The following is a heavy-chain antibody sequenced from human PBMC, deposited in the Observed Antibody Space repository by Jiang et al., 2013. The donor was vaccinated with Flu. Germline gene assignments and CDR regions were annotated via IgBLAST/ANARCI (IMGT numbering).Heavy chain of an antibody. CDR1: GDSFTNTNYY. D-gene: IGHD1-26*01. V-gene: IGHV4-39*01. J-gene: IGHJ4*02. CDR2: VYYGST. CDR3: ARHRGGRYRGNYYFFDY. Sequence: LLKPSETLSLTCTVSGDSFTNTNYYWGWIRLPPGKGLEWIGSVYYGSTYYNPSLSSRVTISADTSKKQFSLNLSSVTAADTAVYYCARHRGGRYRGNYYFFDYWGQGTL.